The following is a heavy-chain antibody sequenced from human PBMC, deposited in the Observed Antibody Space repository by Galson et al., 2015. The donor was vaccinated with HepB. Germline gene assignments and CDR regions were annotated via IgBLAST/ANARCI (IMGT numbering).Heavy chain of an antibody. CDR1: GFPFSTSY. V-gene: IGHV3-74*01. D-gene: IGHD4-11*01. CDR2: MNSDGSDT. Sequence: SLRLSCAASGFPFSTSYMHWVRQDPGKGLVWVPRMNSDGSDTTYADSVKGRFTISRDNVKNTLFLQMNSLRVEDTAVYYCARSIYSDSRFDFWGQGTLLTVSS. J-gene: IGHJ4*02. CDR3: ARSIYSDSRFDF.